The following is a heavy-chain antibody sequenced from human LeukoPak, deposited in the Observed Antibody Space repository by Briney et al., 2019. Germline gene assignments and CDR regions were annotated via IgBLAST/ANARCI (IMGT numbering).Heavy chain of an antibody. Sequence: PGGSLRLSCAASGFSFTHYAMSWVRQAPGKGLEWVAVIWYDGSNKYYADSVKGRFTISRDNSKNTLYLQMNSLRVEDTAVYYCAKGNEWELLRVSYYFDYCGQGTLVTVSS. V-gene: IGHV3-33*06. CDR2: IWYDGSNK. D-gene: IGHD1-26*01. J-gene: IGHJ4*02. CDR3: AKGNEWELLRVSYYFDY. CDR1: GFSFTHYA.